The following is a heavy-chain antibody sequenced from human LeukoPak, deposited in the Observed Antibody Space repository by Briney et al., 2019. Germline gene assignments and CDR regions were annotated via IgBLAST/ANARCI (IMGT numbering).Heavy chain of an antibody. Sequence: SVKVSCKASGGTFSSYAISWVRQAPGQGLEWMGRIIPILGIANYAQKFQGRVTITADKSTSTAYMELSSLRSEDTAVYYCARDGPDILTGYYTFYYFDYWGQGTLVTVSS. CDR2: IIPILGIA. V-gene: IGHV1-69*04. D-gene: IGHD3-9*01. CDR3: ARDGPDILTGYYTFYYFDY. CDR1: GGTFSSYA. J-gene: IGHJ4*02.